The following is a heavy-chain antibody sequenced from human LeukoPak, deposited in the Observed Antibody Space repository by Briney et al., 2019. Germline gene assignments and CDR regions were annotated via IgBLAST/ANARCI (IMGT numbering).Heavy chain of an antibody. CDR2: ISSSSSYI. CDR1: GFTFSTCS. V-gene: IGHV3-21*01. D-gene: IGHD3-22*01. Sequence: GGSLRLSCAASGFTFSTCSMNWVRQAPGKGLEWVSSISSSSSYIYYADSVKGRFTISRDNAKNSLYLQMNSLRAEDTAVYYCARDLDSSGLDYWGQGTLVTVSS. J-gene: IGHJ4*02. CDR3: ARDLDSSGLDY.